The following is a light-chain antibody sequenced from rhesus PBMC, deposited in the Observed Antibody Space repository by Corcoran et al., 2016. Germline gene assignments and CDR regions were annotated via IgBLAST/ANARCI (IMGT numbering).Light chain of an antibody. CDR1: QGISSY. CDR3: QQYNSAPRT. J-gene: IGKJ4*01. Sequence: DIQMTQSPSSLSASVGDRVTITCRASQGISSYLAWYQQKTGKAPKPLIYYASKLESGDPSRFSGSGSGTEFTLTISSLQPEDFATYYCQQYNSAPRTFGGGTKVELK. CDR2: YAS. V-gene: IGKV1-37*01.